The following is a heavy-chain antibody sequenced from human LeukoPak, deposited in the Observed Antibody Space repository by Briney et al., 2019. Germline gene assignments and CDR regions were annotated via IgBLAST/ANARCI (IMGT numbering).Heavy chain of an antibody. CDR3: AKGPYTSGSYYGQDY. V-gene: IGHV3-23*01. Sequence: GGSLRLSCAASGFTFSSCGMTWVRQAPGKGLEWVSVISASGDITCYADSVKGRFTISRDNSKNTLYLQMNSLRAEDTAVYYCAKGPYTSGSYYGQDYWGQGTLVTVSS. CDR2: ISASGDIT. D-gene: IGHD3-10*01. CDR1: GFTFSSCG. J-gene: IGHJ4*02.